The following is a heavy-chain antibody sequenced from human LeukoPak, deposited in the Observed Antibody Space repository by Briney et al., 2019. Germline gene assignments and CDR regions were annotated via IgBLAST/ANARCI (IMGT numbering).Heavy chain of an antibody. Sequence: HRESLKISCKGSGYSFTNYWIGWVRQMPGKGLEWMGIIYPGDSDTKYSPSFQGQVTISADKSISTAYLQWSSLKASDTAMYYCARSAYGVSYWHFDIWGRGAQVTVSS. CDR3: ARSAYGVSYWHFDI. CDR2: IYPGDSDT. D-gene: IGHD4-17*01. V-gene: IGHV5-51*01. J-gene: IGHJ2*01. CDR1: GYSFTNYW.